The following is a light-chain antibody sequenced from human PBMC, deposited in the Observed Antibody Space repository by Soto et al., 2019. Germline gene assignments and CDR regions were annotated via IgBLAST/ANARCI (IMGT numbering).Light chain of an antibody. CDR1: QSVSSN. V-gene: IGKV3-15*01. J-gene: IGKJ1*01. CDR2: GAS. CDR3: QQYNNWPPT. Sequence: EIVMTQSPATLSVSPGESATLSCRARQSVSSNLAWYQQKPGQAPRLLIYGASTRATGIPARFSGSGSGTEFTLTISSLQSAYFAVYYCQQYNNWPPTFGQGTKVEIK.